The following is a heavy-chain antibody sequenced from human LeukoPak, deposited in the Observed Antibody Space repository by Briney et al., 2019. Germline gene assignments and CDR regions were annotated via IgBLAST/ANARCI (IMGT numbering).Heavy chain of an antibody. J-gene: IGHJ3*02. D-gene: IGHD3-22*01. Sequence: GGSLRLTCAASGFTFSSYWLSWVRQAPGKGLEWVANIKQDGSEKYYVDSVKGRFTISRDNAKNSLYLQMNSLRAEDTAVYYCASMPHYYDSSGDAFDIWGQGTMVTVSS. CDR3: ASMPHYYDSSGDAFDI. CDR1: GFTFSSYW. CDR2: IKQDGSEK. V-gene: IGHV3-7*03.